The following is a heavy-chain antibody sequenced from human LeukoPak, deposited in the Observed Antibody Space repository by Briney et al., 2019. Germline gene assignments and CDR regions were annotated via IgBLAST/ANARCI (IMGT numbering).Heavy chain of an antibody. CDR2: IWYDGSNK. J-gene: IGHJ4*02. V-gene: IGHV3-33*01. Sequence: GGSLRLSCAASGFTFSSYGMHWVRQAPGKGLEWVAVIWYDGSNKYYADSVKGRFTISRDNSKNTLYLQMNSLRAEDTAVYYCARDWRYSGYEVDYWGQGTLVTVSS. D-gene: IGHD5-12*01. CDR1: GFTFSSYG. CDR3: ARDWRYSGYEVDY.